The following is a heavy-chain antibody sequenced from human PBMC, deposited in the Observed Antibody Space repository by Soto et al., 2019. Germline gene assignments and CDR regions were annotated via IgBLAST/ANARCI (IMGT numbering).Heavy chain of an antibody. CDR3: ARTPGGRPFGY. Sequence: PSETLSLTCTVSGGSISSGDYYWSWIRQPPGKGLEWIGYIYYSGSTYYNPSLKSRVTISVDTSKNQFSLKLSSVTAADTAVYYCARTPGGRPFGYWGQGTLVTVSS. CDR1: GGSISSGDYY. CDR2: IYYSGST. D-gene: IGHD3-16*01. J-gene: IGHJ4*02. V-gene: IGHV4-30-4*01.